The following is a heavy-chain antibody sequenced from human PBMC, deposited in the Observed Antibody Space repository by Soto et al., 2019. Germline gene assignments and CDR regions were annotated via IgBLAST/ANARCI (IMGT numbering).Heavy chain of an antibody. CDR3: ARAHAGWWHDF. CDR1: GDSIITGDYW. D-gene: IGHD6-19*01. V-gene: IGHV4-30-4*01. CDR2: ISHSGST. J-gene: IGHJ4*02. Sequence: QVQLQESGPGLVRPSETLSLTCTVSGDSIITGDYWWSWIRQSPGKDLEWIGYISHSGSTYYSPSLRSRVTISVDTSKNQFSVRMTSMTASDTAFYYCARAHAGWWHDFWGQGTLVTVSS.